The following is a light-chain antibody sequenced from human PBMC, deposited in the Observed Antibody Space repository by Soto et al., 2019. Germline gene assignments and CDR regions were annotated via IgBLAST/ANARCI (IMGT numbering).Light chain of an antibody. J-gene: IGKJ1*01. CDR2: GAS. V-gene: IGKV3-15*01. CDR1: QSVSSN. Sequence: EKVMTQSPATLSVSPGERATLSCRASQSVSSNLAWYQQKPGQAPRLLIYGASTRAAGIPARFSGSGSGTEFTLTISSLQSEDFAVYYCLQYYNWPPWTFGQGTKVEIK. CDR3: LQYYNWPPWT.